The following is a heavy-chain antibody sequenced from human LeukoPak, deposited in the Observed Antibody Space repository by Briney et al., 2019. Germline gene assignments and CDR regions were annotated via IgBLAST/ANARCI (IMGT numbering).Heavy chain of an antibody. V-gene: IGHV3-74*01. D-gene: IGHD5-18*01. Sequence: PGGSLRLSCAASGFTFSNYWMHWVRHAPGKGLMWVSRIKSDGRSTDYADSVKGRFTISRDNAKNMFYLQMNSLRAEDTAVYYCARGNTATAGKDYWGQGTLVTVSS. CDR3: ARGNTATAGKDY. CDR2: IKSDGRST. CDR1: GFTFSNYW. J-gene: IGHJ4*02.